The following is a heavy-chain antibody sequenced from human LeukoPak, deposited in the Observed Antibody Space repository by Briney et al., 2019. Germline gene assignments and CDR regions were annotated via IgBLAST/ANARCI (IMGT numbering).Heavy chain of an antibody. V-gene: IGHV4-31*03. CDR2: IYYSGST. D-gene: IGHD5-12*01. CDR1: GGSISSGGYY. CDR3: ARGKGGATFFDY. Sequence: SETLSLTCTVSGGSISSGGYYWSWIRQHPGKGLEWIGYIYYSGSTYYNPSLKSRVTISVDRSKNQFSLKLSSVTAADTAVYYCARGKGGATFFDYWGQGTLVTVSS. J-gene: IGHJ4*02.